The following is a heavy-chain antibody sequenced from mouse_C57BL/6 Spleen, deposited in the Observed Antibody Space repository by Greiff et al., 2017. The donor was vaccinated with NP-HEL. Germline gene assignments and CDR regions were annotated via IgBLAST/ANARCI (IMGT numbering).Heavy chain of an antibody. CDR2: INYDGSST. CDR3: ASHNSTCVSYWYFDV. D-gene: IGHD5-1*01. V-gene: IGHV5-16*01. J-gene: IGHJ1*03. Sequence: EVQLVESEGGLVQPGSSMKLSCTASGFTFSDYYMAWVRQVPEKGLEWVANINYDGSSTYYLDSLKSRATISRDNAKNSLYLRMSSLQSEGPATYYCASHNSTCVSYWYFDVWGTGTTVTVSS. CDR1: GFTFSDYY.